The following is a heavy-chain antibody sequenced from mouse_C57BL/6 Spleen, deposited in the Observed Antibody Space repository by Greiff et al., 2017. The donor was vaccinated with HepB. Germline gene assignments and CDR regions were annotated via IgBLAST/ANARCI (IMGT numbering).Heavy chain of an antibody. CDR3: ARRGDAAY. Sequence: QVQLQQPGAELVKPGASVKLSCKASGYTFTSYWMQWVKQRPGQGLEWIGKIDPSDSYTNYNQKFKGKATLTVDTSSSTAYMQLSSLTSEDSAVYYCARRGDAAYWGQGTLVTVSA. V-gene: IGHV1-50*01. CDR2: IDPSDSYT. CDR1: GYTFTSYW. J-gene: IGHJ3*01.